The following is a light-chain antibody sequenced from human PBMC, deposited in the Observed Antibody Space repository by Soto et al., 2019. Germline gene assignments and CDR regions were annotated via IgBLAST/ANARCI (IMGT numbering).Light chain of an antibody. Sequence: EIVLTQSPGTLSLSPGERATLSCRASQSVTNSYLAWYQQKPGQAPRLLIHGASYRPTAIPDRFSGRGSGTDFALPISRLEPEDFVVYYCQQYGSSPGTFGQGTRVAI. CDR1: QSVTNSY. CDR3: QQYGSSPGT. V-gene: IGKV3-20*01. J-gene: IGKJ1*01. CDR2: GAS.